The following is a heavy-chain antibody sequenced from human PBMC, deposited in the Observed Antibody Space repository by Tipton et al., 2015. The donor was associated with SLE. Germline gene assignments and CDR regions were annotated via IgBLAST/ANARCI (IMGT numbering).Heavy chain of an antibody. J-gene: IGHJ5*02. V-gene: IGHV3-73*01. CDR2: IRSKANSYAT. CDR1: GFTFSGSA. CDR3: TRPLQGDWFDP. D-gene: IGHD1-26*01. Sequence: QLVQSGGGLVQPGGSLKLSCAASGFTFSGSAMHWVRQASGKGLEWVGRIRSKANSYATAYAASVKGRFTISRDDSKNTAYLQMNSLKTEDTAVYYCTRPLQGDWFDPWGQGTLVTVSS.